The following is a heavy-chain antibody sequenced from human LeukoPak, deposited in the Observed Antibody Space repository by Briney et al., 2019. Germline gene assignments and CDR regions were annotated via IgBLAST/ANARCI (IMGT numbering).Heavy chain of an antibody. CDR3: ARDRCSGGSCYKDY. D-gene: IGHD2-15*01. J-gene: IGHJ4*02. CDR1: GGTFSSYA. V-gene: IGHV1-69*05. CDR2: IIPIFGTA. Sequence: GASVKVSCTASGGTFSSYAISWVRQAPGQGLEWMGRIIPIFGTANYAQKFQGRVTITTDESTSTAYMELSSLRSEDTAVYYCARDRCSGGSCYKDYWGQGTLVTVSS.